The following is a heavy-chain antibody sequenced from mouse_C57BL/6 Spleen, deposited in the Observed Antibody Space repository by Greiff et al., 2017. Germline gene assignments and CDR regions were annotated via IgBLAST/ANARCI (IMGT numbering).Heavy chain of an antibody. D-gene: IGHD1-2*01. V-gene: IGHV3-6*01. J-gene: IGHJ4*01. Sequence: VQLKESGPGLVKPSQSLSLTCSVTGYSITSGYYWNWIRQFPGNKLEWMGYISYDGSNNYNPSLKNRISITRDTSKNQFFLKLNSVTTEDTATYYCAREVLRPPMDYWGQGTSVTVSS. CDR3: AREVLRPPMDY. CDR1: GYSITSGYY. CDR2: ISYDGSN.